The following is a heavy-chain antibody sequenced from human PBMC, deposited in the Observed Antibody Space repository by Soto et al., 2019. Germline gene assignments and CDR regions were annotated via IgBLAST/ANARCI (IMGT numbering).Heavy chain of an antibody. J-gene: IGHJ6*02. CDR2: IIPIFDTA. Sequence: GXSVKVSCKASGGTFSYFTINWVRQAPGQRLEWMGGIIPIFDTANYAENFQGRVTITADESTSTSFMEVSSLRSEDTAVYYCARNGTLTGYSYGMDVWGQGPMVTVSS. CDR1: GGTFSYFT. D-gene: IGHD1-1*01. CDR3: ARNGTLTGYSYGMDV. V-gene: IGHV1-69*13.